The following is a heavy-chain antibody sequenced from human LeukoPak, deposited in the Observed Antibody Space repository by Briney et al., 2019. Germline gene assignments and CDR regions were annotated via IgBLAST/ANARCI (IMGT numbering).Heavy chain of an antibody. CDR1: GFTFSSYA. CDR2: ISGSGGST. J-gene: IGHJ4*02. CDR3: PKDPWNIVVVPAAPDNYFDY. D-gene: IGHD2-2*01. V-gene: IGHV3-23*01. Sequence: GGSLRLSCAASGFTFSSYAMSWVRQAPGKGLEWVSAISGSGGSTYYADSVKGRFTISRDNSKNTLYLQMNSLRAEDTAVYYCPKDPWNIVVVPAAPDNYFDYWAREPWSPSPQ.